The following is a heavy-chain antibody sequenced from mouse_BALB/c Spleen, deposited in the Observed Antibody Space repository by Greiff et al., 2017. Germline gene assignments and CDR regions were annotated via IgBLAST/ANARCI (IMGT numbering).Heavy chain of an antibody. Sequence: VKLMESGPGLVAPSQSLSITCTVSGFSLTSYGVHWVRQPPGKGLEWLGVIWAGGSTNYNSALMSRLSISKDNSKSQVFLKMNSLQTDDTAMYYCARERGDPTMDYWGQGTSVTVSS. J-gene: IGHJ4*01. CDR3: ARERGDPTMDY. CDR2: IWAGGST. V-gene: IGHV2-9*02. CDR1: GFSLTSYG.